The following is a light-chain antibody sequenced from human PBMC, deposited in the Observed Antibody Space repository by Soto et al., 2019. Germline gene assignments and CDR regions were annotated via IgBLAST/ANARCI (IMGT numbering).Light chain of an antibody. CDR1: HRVSNY. Sequence: EIVVNVSPPALSVTPRERATLSCRASHRVSNYLAWYQQRPGQAPRLLIYGASSRATGIPDRFSGSGSGTDFTLTITRLEPEDSAVYFCQEYTVLLTRFCQVARLAI. CDR2: GAS. V-gene: IGKV3-20*01. J-gene: IGKJ5*01. CDR3: QEYTVLLTR.